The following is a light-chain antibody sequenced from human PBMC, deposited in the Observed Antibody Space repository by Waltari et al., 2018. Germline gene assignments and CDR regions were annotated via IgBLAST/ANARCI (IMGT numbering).Light chain of an antibody. CDR1: NLADKY. CDR2: EDN. CDR3: QAWDTFIFV. Sequence: SYDLTQPPSVSVSPGQTATIPCFGDNLADKYTSWYQQKPGQSPVLVIYEDNKRPPGIPERFSGSNSGNTATLTISGTQSMDEADYYCQAWDTFIFVFGLGTKVTVL. J-gene: IGLJ1*01. V-gene: IGLV3-1*01.